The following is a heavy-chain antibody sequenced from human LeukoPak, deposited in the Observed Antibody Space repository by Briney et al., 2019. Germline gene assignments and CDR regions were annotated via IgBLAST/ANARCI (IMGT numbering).Heavy chain of an antibody. CDR3: ARQSSSGHDASDI. D-gene: IGHD6-19*01. J-gene: IGHJ3*02. V-gene: IGHV5-51*01. Sequence: GESLKISCQGSGYSFTSYWIGWVRQMPGKGLEWMGIIYPGDSDTRYSPSFQGQVTISADKSISTAYLQWSSLKASDTAMYYCARQSSSGHDASDIWGQGTMVTVSS. CDR2: IYPGDSDT. CDR1: GYSFTSYW.